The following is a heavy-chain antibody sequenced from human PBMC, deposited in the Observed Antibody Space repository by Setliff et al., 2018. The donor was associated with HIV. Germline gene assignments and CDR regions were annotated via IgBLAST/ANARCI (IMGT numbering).Heavy chain of an antibody. CDR3: ARVPFTTGFDY. CDR2: FFHSGNT. D-gene: IGHD3-3*01. V-gene: IGHV4-38-2*01. CDR1: GYSITSGYY. J-gene: IGHJ4*02. Sequence: SETLSLTCAVSGYSITSGYYWGWIRQPPGKGLEWIGSFFHSGNTYYNPSLKTRVTMSVDTSKNQFSLRLSSVTAADTATYYCARVPFTTGFDYWGQGILVTVS.